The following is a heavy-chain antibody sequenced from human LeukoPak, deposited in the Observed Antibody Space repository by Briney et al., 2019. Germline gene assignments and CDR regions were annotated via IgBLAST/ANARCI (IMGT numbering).Heavy chain of an antibody. J-gene: IGHJ3*02. V-gene: IGHV4-39*01. D-gene: IGHD6-6*01. CDR1: GGSISSSSYY. CDR3: ARSVYNSPYDAFDI. CDR2: IYYSGST. Sequence: SETLSLTCTVSGGSISSSSYYWGWIRQPPGKGLEWIGSIYYSGSTYYNPSLKSRVTISVDTSKNQFSLKLSSVTAADTAVYYCARSVYNSPYDAFDIWGQGTMVTVSS.